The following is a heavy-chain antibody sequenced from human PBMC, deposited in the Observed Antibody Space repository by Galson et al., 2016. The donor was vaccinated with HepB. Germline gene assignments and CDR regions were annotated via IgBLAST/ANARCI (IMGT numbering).Heavy chain of an antibody. Sequence: SLRLSCAASGFTFIGYAMSWVRQAPGKGLEWVSSMSGSDITYYADSVQGRFTISRDNSRTTVYLQMNTLRAEDMAVYYSAKRIGRDGYATGLDYWGQGTLVTVSS. CDR1: GFTFIGYA. J-gene: IGHJ4*02. CDR2: MSGSDIT. V-gene: IGHV3-23*01. D-gene: IGHD5-24*01. CDR3: AKRIGRDGYATGLDY.